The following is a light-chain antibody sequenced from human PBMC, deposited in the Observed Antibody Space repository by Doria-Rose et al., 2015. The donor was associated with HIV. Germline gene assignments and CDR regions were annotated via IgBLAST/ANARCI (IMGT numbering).Light chain of an antibody. V-gene: IGKV3-20*01. CDR1: QSFSSTY. J-gene: IGKJ1*01. CDR3: HQYGTSWT. Sequence: TQSPGTLSLSPGERATLSCRASQSFSSTYLAWYQQKPGQAPSLLIYDGSTRATGIPDRFSDSGSGTDFTLTINRLEPVDFALYYCHQYGTSWTFGQGTKVEI. CDR2: DGS.